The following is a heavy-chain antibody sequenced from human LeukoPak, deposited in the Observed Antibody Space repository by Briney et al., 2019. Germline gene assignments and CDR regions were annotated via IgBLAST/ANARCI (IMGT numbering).Heavy chain of an antibody. J-gene: IGHJ3*02. V-gene: IGHV4-59*01. CDR2: VYYSGST. CDR1: GGSISSYY. Sequence: SETLSLTCTVSGGSISSYYWSWIRHPPGKGLEWIGYVYYSGSTDYNPSLESRVTISVDTSKNHFSLKLNSVTAADTAVYYCATPVSSGSYSGAFDIWGQGTRVTVSS. D-gene: IGHD3-10*01. CDR3: ATPVSSGSYSGAFDI.